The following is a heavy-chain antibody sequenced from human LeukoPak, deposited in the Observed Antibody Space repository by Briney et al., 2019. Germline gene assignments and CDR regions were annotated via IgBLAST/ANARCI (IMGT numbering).Heavy chain of an antibody. CDR2: IKSKTDGGTT. CDR1: GITFSSYW. V-gene: IGHV3-15*01. Sequence: GGSLRLSCAGSGITFSSYWMHWVRQAPGKGLEWVGRIKSKTDGGTTDYAAPVKGRFTISRDDSKNTLYLQMNSLKTEDTAVYYCTREAVTANGYFDYWGQGTLVTVSS. CDR3: TREAVTANGYFDY. D-gene: IGHD2-21*02. J-gene: IGHJ4*02.